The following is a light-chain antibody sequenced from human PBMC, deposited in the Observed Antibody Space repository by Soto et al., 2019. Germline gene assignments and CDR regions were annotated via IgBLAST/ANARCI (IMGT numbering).Light chain of an antibody. CDR1: QSISSDY. J-gene: IGKJ4*01. V-gene: IGKV3-20*01. CDR2: AAS. Sequence: EIVLTQSPGTLSLSPGERATLSCRASQSISSDYLAWYQQKPGQAPRLLIYAASIRAAGIPDTFGGSGSGTDFTLTISRLEPEHFAVYYCQQYGDWPLTFGGGAKVEIE. CDR3: QQYGDWPLT.